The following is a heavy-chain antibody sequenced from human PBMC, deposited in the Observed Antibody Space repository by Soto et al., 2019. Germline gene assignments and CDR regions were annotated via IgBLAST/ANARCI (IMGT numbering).Heavy chain of an antibody. CDR1: GGSFSGYY. J-gene: IGHJ3*02. CDR3: ASGAIAAAGTSRAFDI. CDR2: INHSGST. Sequence: SETLSLTCAVYGGSFSGYYWSWIRQPPGKGLEWIGEINHSGSTNYNPSLKSRVTISVDTSRDQFSLKLSSVTAADTAVYYCASGAIAAAGTSRAFDIWGQGTMLTVSS. V-gene: IGHV4-34*01. D-gene: IGHD6-13*01.